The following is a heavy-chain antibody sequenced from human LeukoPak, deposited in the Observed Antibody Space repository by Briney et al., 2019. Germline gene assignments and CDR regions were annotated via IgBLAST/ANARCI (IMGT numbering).Heavy chain of an antibody. V-gene: IGHV1-69*04. CDR3: ASPIVVVPAANVHGMDV. J-gene: IGHJ6*02. D-gene: IGHD2-2*01. CDR1: GGTFSSYA. Sequence: GASVKVSCKASGGTFSSYAISWVRQAPGQGLEWMGRIIPILGIANYAQKFQGRVTITADKSTSTAYMELSSLRSEDTAVYYCASPIVVVPAANVHGMDVWGQGTTVTVSS. CDR2: IIPILGIA.